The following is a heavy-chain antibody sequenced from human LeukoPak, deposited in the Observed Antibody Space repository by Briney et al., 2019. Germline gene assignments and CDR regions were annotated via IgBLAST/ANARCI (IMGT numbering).Heavy chain of an antibody. D-gene: IGHD2-2*01. CDR1: GFTFSSYA. CDR3: AKDKYIVVVPAAVFDY. V-gene: IGHV3-23*01. J-gene: IGHJ4*02. CDR2: ISDSGESP. Sequence: PGGSLRLSCAASGFTFSSYAMSWVRQAPGKGLEWLSLISDSGESPSDADSGKGRFTISRDNSKSTVFLQMNSLRTEDTAVYYCAKDKYIVVVPAAVFDYWGQGTLVTVSS.